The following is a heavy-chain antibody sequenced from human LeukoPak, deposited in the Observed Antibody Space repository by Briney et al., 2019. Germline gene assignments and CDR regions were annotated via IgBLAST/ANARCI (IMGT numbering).Heavy chain of an antibody. V-gene: IGHV1-18*01. J-gene: IGHJ6*02. Sequence: GASVKVSCKASGYTFTSYGISWVRQAPGQGLEWMGWISAYNGNTNYAQKLQGRVTMTTDTSTSTAYMELRSLRSDDTAVYYCAKYLSEKGPPYGLDVWGQGTTVTVSS. CDR2: ISAYNGNT. D-gene: IGHD6-6*01. CDR3: AKYLSEKGPPYGLDV. CDR1: GYTFTSYG.